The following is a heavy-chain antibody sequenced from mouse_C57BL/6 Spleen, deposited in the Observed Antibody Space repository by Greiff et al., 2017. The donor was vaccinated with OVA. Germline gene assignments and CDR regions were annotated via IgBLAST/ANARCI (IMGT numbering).Heavy chain of an antibody. V-gene: IGHV3-6*01. CDR3: ARESDYSDYWYFDV. J-gene: IGHJ1*03. CDR1: GYSITSGYY. Sequence: EVKLMESGPGLVKPSQSLSLTCSVTGYSITSGYYWNWIRQFPGNKLEWMGYISYDGSNNYNPSLKNRISITRDTSQTQFILKLNSVTTEDTATYYCARESDYSDYWYFDVWGTGTTLTVSS. D-gene: IGHD2-4*01. CDR2: ISYDGSN.